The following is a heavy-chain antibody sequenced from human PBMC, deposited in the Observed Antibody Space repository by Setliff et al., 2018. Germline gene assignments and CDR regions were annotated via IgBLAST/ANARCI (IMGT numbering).Heavy chain of an antibody. CDR1: GGPLNSYS. V-gene: IGHV1-69*02. D-gene: IGHD3-22*01. CDR2: IIPVLDIT. Sequence: LVKVSCKASGGPLNSYSFSWVRQAPGQGLEWMGRIIPVLDITRYSQKFQGRVTITADKSTGIIYMELTSLRSDDTAVYYCARHPPPPNYFDIGALDSWGQGTLVTVSS. J-gene: IGHJ4*02. CDR3: ARHPPPPNYFDIGALDS.